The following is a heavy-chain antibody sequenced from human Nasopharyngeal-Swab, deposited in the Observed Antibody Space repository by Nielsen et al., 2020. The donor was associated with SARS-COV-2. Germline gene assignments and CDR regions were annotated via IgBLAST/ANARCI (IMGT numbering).Heavy chain of an antibody. CDR1: GFTFDDYA. J-gene: IGHJ6*02. CDR2: ISWNSGSI. V-gene: IGHV3-9*01. Sequence: GGSLRLSCAASGFTFDDYAMHWVRQAPGKGLEWVSGISWNSGSIGYADSVKGRFTISRDNAKNSLYLQMNSLRAEDTALYYCAKSRGALIAAAYGYYYYGMDVWGQGTTVTVSS. D-gene: IGHD6-13*01. CDR3: AKSRGALIAAAYGYYYYGMDV.